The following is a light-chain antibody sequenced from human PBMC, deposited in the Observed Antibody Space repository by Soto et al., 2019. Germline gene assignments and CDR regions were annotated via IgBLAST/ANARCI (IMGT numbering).Light chain of an antibody. CDR1: GSNIGNNY. J-gene: IGLJ2*01. Sequence: QSVLTQPPSVSAAPGQKVTISCSGYGSNIGNNYVSWYQQLPGTAPKLLIYDNNKRASGIPDRFSASKSGTSATLGITGLQTGDEADYYCGTWDSSLSAGVFGGGTKLTVL. CDR2: DNN. CDR3: GTWDSSLSAGV. V-gene: IGLV1-51*01.